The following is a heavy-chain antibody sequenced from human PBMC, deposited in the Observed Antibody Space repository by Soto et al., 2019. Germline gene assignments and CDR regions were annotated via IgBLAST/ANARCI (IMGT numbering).Heavy chain of an antibody. CDR2: IYYSGST. CDR1: GGSISSGGYY. CDR3: ARGMEEMAAAGRCYFDY. J-gene: IGHJ4*02. V-gene: IGHV4-31*03. D-gene: IGHD6-13*01. Sequence: SETLSLTCTVSGGSISSGGYYWSWIRQHPGKGLEWIGYIYYSGSTYYNPSLKSRVTISVDTSKNQFSLKLSSVTAADTAVYYCARGMEEMAAAGRCYFDYWGQGTLVTVSS.